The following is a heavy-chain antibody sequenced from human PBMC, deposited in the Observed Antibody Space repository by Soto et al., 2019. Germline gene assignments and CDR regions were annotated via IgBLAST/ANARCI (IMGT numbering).Heavy chain of an antibody. CDR3: ARDMGDGVIRFDI. CDR2: IYYSGST. Sequence: SETLSLTCTVSGGSISSYYWSWIRQPPGKGLEWIGYIYYSGSTNYNPSLKSRVTISVDTSKNQFSLKLSSVTAADTAVYYCARDMGDGVIRFDIWGQGTMVTVSS. D-gene: IGHD3-16*02. J-gene: IGHJ3*02. V-gene: IGHV4-59*01. CDR1: GGSISSYY.